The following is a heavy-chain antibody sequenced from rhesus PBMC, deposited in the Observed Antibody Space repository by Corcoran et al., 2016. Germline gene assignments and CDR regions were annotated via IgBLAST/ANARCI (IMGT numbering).Heavy chain of an antibody. CDR1: GGSVSSSNW. V-gene: IGHV4-65*01. CDR2: ISGISGST. Sequence: QVQLQESGPGLVKPSETLSLTCAVSGGSVSSSNWWSWIRQPPGKGLVWIGYISGISGSTYYNPSFERRVSSSTYTSKNQFSLKLSSVTAADTACYYCARARYNWNYYFDYWGQGVLVTVSS. CDR3: ARARYNWNYYFDY. J-gene: IGHJ4*01. D-gene: IGHD1-26*01.